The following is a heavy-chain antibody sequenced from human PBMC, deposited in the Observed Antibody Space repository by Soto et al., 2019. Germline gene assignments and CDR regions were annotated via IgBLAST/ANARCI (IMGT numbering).Heavy chain of an antibody. J-gene: IGHJ6*02. D-gene: IGHD2-21*02. Sequence: QVQLQESGPGLVKPSETLSLTCTVSGGSISGYYWSWIRQPPGKGLEWIGYMYNTGSTVYNPSFMSRVTISVYTSKSQFSLRLNSVTAADTAVYYCARDLWGYCGTDCYPLDVWGQGTTVTVSS. CDR2: MYNTGST. CDR3: ARDLWGYCGTDCYPLDV. CDR1: GGSISGYY. V-gene: IGHV4-59*01.